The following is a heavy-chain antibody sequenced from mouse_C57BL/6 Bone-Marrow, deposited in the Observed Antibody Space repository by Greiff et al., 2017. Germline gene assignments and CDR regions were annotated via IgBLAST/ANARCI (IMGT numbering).Heavy chain of an antibody. CDR1: GYSFTSYY. Sequence: QVQLQQSGPELVKPGASVKISCKASGYSFTSYYIHWVKQRPGQGLEWIGWIYPGSGNTKYNEKFKGKATLTADTSSSTAYMQLSSLTSEDSAVYYCEHYGYDVDAAWFAYWGQGTLVTVSA. CDR2: IYPGSGNT. V-gene: IGHV1-66*01. J-gene: IGHJ3*01. CDR3: EHYGYDVDAAWFAY. D-gene: IGHD2-2*01.